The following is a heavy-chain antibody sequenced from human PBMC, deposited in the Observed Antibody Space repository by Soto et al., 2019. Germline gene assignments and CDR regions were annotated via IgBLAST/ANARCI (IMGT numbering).Heavy chain of an antibody. V-gene: IGHV3-53*01. CDR2: IYTRGTT. D-gene: IGHD2-21*01. J-gene: IGHJ4*02. Sequence: WSLRLSCSASGFSVNNNYMTWVRQAPGRRPEWVAVIYTRGTTHYADFATGRFTFSRDNSKNTLYLQMDSLRPEDTAVYYCAKLWGYYFESWGPGTLVTVSS. CDR3: AKLWGYYFES. CDR1: GFSVNNNY.